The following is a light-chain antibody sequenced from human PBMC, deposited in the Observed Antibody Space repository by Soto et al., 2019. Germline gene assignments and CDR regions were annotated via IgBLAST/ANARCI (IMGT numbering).Light chain of an antibody. CDR1: QSISIY. CDR2: GAT. V-gene: IGKV1-39*01. Sequence: DIQMTQSPSSLSASVGDRITIACRATQSISIYLNWYQQKPGKAPKLLIYGATTLQSGVPSRFSADVSGTDFNLTISSLQPEDFATYYCQESSSGPPFTFGPGTKVDIK. J-gene: IGKJ3*01. CDR3: QESSSGPPFT.